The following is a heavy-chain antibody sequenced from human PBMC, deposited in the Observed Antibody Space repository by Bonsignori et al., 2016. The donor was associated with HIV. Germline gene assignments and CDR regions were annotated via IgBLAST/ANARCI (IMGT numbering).Heavy chain of an antibody. CDR2: IYHSGST. D-gene: IGHD3-10*01. Sequence: SQTLSLTCAVSGYSISSGYYWGWIRQPPGKGLEWIGSIYHSGSTYYNPSLKSRVTISVDTSKNQFSLKLSSVTAADTAVYYCARSYGDLGAYFDYWGQGTLVTVSS. J-gene: IGHJ4*02. CDR1: GYSISSGYY. CDR3: ARSYGDLGAYFDY. V-gene: IGHV4-38-2*01.